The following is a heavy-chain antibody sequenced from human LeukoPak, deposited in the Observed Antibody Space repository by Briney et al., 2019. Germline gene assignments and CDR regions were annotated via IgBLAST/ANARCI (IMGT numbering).Heavy chain of an antibody. J-gene: IGHJ4*02. CDR1: GFSFSTYG. CDR2: IRNDGSNK. D-gene: IGHD3-10*01. Sequence: PGGSLRLSCAVSGFSFSTYGMHWVRQAPGKGLEWVAFIRNDGSNKYYADSVKGRFTISRDNTKNILYLQMNSLRAEDTAVYYCAKPGGASLIAYWGQGTLVTVSS. V-gene: IGHV3-30*02. CDR3: AKPGGASLIAY.